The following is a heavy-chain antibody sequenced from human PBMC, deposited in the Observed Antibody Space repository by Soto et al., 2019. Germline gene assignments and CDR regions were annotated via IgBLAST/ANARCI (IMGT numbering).Heavy chain of an antibody. CDR1: GYTFTGYY. D-gene: IGHD2-15*01. V-gene: IGHV1-2*04. J-gene: IGHJ5*02. CDR2: INPNSGGT. Sequence: VKVSCKASGYTFTGYYMHWVRQAPGQGLEWMGWINPNSGGTNYAQKFQGWVTMTRDTSISTAYMELSRLRSDDTAVYYCARVGYCSGGSCPSDWFDPWGQGTLVTVSS. CDR3: ARVGYCSGGSCPSDWFDP.